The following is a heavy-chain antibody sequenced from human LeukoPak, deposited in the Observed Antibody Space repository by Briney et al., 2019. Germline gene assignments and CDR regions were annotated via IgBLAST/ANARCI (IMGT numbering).Heavy chain of an antibody. CDR1: GGSISSSSYY. CDR3: AREKSRYCSGISCHDAFDI. D-gene: IGHD2-15*01. V-gene: IGHV4-61*01. J-gene: IGHJ3*02. Sequence: SETLSLTCTVSGGSISSSSYYWGWIRQPPGKGLEWIGYIYYSGSTNYNPSLKSRVTMSVDTSKNQFSLKLSSVTAADTALYYCAREKSRYCSGISCHDAFDIWGQGTMVTVSS. CDR2: IYYSGST.